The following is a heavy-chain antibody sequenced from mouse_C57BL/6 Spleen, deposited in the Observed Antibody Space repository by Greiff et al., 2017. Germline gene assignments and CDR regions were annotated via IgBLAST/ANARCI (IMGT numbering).Heavy chain of an antibody. CDR1: GFTFSSYA. V-gene: IGHV5-4*01. D-gene: IGHD2-5*01. J-gene: IGHJ3*01. Sequence: EVHLVESGGGLVKPGGSLKLSCAASGFTFSSYAMSWVRQTPEKRLEWVATISDGGSYTYYPDNVKGRFTISRDNAKNNLYLQMSHLKSEDTAMYYCARDYYSNYGWFAYWGQGTLVTVSA. CDR2: ISDGGSYT. CDR3: ARDYYSNYGWFAY.